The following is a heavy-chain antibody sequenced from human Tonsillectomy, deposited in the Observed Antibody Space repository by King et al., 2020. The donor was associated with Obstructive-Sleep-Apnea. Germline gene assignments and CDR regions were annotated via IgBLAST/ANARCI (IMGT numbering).Heavy chain of an antibody. V-gene: IGHV3-66*01. J-gene: IGHJ5*02. CDR2: IYSGGTT. CDR3: ARGHYDILTGYYSSP. CDR1: GFTVSSNY. D-gene: IGHD3-9*01. Sequence: VQLVESGGGLVQPGGSLRLSCVASGFTVSSNYMSWVRQAPGKGLEWLSVIYSGGTTYYAGSVKGRFTISRDNSKNTLFLQMNSLRVEDTAVYYCARGHYDILTGYYSSPWGQGTLVTVSS.